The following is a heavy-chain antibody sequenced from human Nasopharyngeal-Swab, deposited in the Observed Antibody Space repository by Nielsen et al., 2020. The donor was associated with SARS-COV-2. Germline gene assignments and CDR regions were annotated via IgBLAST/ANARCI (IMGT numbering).Heavy chain of an antibody. CDR1: GFTFSDYY. CDR2: ISSSGSTI. D-gene: IGHD3-10*01. V-gene: IGHV3-11*01. CDR3: ARDSYGSGSDYYYYGMDV. Sequence: GGSLRLSCAASGFTFSDYYMSWIRQAPGKGLEWVSYISSSGSTIYYADSVKGRFTISRDNAKNSLYLQMNSLRAEDTAVYYCARDSYGSGSDYYYYGMDVWGQGTTVTVSS. J-gene: IGHJ6*02.